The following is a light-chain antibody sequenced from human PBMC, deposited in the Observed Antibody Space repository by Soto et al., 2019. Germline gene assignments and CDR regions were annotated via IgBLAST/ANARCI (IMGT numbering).Light chain of an antibody. CDR3: SSYTTSYTLLYA. Sequence: QSVLPQPASVSGSPGQSITISCTGTSSDVGSDDYVSWYQQFPGKDPKLIIYDVNNRPSGVSDRFSGSKSGNTAFLTISGLQTEDEAHYYCSSYTTSYTLLYAFGTGTKLTVL. CDR1: SSDVGSDDY. V-gene: IGLV2-14*01. J-gene: IGLJ1*01. CDR2: DVN.